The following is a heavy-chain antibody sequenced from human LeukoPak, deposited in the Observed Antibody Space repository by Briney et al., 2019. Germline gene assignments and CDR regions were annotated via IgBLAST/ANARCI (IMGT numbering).Heavy chain of an antibody. CDR1: GGSISSYY. Sequence: SETLSLTCTVSGGSISSYYWSWIRQPPGKGLEWIGYIYCSGSTNYNPSLKSRVTISVDTSKNQFSLKLSSVTAADTAVYYCARRMSIAAAGIDAFDIWGQGTMVTVSS. CDR3: ARRMSIAAAGIDAFDI. J-gene: IGHJ3*02. CDR2: IYCSGST. D-gene: IGHD6-13*01. V-gene: IGHV4-59*08.